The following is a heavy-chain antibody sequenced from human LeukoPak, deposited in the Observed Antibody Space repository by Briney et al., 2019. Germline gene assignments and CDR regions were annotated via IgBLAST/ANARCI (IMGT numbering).Heavy chain of an antibody. CDR2: ISSSGSSV. D-gene: IGHD3-10*01. Sequence: GGSLRLSCAASGFTFNTYWMTWVRQAPGKGLEWVSYISSSGSSVYYADSVKGRFTISRDNAKNSVYLQMNSLRAEDTAVYYCASQWFGDFYFDYWGQGTLVTVSS. J-gene: IGHJ4*02. CDR3: ASQWFGDFYFDY. CDR1: GFTFNTYW. V-gene: IGHV3-48*03.